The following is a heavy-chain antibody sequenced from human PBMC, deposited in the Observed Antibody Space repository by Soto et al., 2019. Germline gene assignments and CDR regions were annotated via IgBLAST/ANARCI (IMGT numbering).Heavy chain of an antibody. Sequence: ASVKVSCKASGGTFSSYAISWVRQAPGQGLEWMGGIIPIFGTANYAQKFQGRVTITADESTSTAYMELSSLRSEDTAVYYCARGLGYCSSTSCPYYYYGMDVWGQGTTVTVSS. CDR3: ARGLGYCSSTSCPYYYYGMDV. J-gene: IGHJ6*02. CDR2: IIPIFGTA. CDR1: GGTFSSYA. D-gene: IGHD2-2*01. V-gene: IGHV1-69*13.